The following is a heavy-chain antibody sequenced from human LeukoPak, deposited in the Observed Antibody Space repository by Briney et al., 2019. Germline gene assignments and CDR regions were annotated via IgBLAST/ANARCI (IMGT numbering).Heavy chain of an antibody. CDR2: ISNSDNDI. J-gene: IGHJ2*01. CDR3: AKEAGYCSGGSCPGRDSPVINWYFDL. V-gene: IGHV3-11*01. D-gene: IGHD2-15*01. CDR1: GFIFSDYY. Sequence: GGSLRLSCAASGFIFSDYYMSWIRQTPGKGLEWISYISNSDNDIYYAGSVKGRFTISRDNTRNSLFLQMNSLRPDDTAVYYCAKEAGYCSGGSCPGRDSPVINWYFDLWGRGTLVTVSS.